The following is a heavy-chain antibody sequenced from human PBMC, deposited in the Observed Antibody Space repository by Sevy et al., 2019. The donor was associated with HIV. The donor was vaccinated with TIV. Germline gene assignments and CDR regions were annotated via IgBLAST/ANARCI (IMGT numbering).Heavy chain of an antibody. J-gene: IGHJ6*03. V-gene: IGHV6-1*01. CDR2: TYYRSKWYN. CDR1: GDSVSSNSAA. CDR3: ARDRIIHGSGSYYNSYYYYYYMDV. D-gene: IGHD3-10*01. Sequence: SQTLSLTCAISGDSVSSNSAAWNWIRQSPSRGLEWLGRTYYRSKWYNDYAVSVKSRITINPDTSKNQFSLHLNSVTPEDTAVYYCARDRIIHGSGSYYNSYYYYYYMDVWGKGTTVTVSS.